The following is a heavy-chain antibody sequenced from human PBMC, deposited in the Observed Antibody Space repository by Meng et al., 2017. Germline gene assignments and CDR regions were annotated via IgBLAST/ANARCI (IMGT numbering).Heavy chain of an antibody. V-gene: IGHV7-4-1*02. CDR1: GYTLTSYA. CDR2: IDTKTGNP. CDR3: TRDGYSDCSRTSCFDS. Sequence: GQPVQSGAELRKPGASVKVSCKASGYTLTSYAINWLRQAPGQGLQWMGWIDTKTGNPTYVPGFTGRLVFSLDTSVSTAYLQISGLKADDTAVYYCTRDGYSDCSRTSCFDSWGQGTLVTVSS. D-gene: IGHD2-2*01. J-gene: IGHJ4*02.